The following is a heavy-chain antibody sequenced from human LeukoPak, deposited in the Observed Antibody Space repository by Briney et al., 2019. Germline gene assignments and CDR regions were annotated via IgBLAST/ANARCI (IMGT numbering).Heavy chain of an antibody. D-gene: IGHD7-27*01. J-gene: IGHJ4*02. V-gene: IGHV3-11*04. CDR2: ITNSGTDM. CDR3: GRGHWGIDY. CDR1: GLTFSDHH. Sequence: GGSLRLSCAASGLTFSDHHMSWFRQAPGKGLEWISYITNSGTDMEYADSVKGRFTISRDNAKNSLFLQMNSLRAEDTAVYFCGRGHWGIDYWGQGTLVTVSS.